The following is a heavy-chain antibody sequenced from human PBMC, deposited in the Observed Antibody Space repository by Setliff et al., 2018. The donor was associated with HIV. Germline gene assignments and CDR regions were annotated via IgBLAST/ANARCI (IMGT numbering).Heavy chain of an antibody. D-gene: IGHD3-22*01. V-gene: IGHV1-69*13. CDR2: IIPIFGST. Sequence: SVKVSCKASGGTFSNYAISWVRQAPGQGLEWMGGIIPIFGSTKYAQKFQDRVTITADESTYTAEMELSSLRSEDTAVYYCARDDHYYDMGSILSDWYFDLWGRGTLVTVSS. CDR3: ARDDHYYDMGSILSDWYFDL. J-gene: IGHJ2*01. CDR1: GGTFSNYA.